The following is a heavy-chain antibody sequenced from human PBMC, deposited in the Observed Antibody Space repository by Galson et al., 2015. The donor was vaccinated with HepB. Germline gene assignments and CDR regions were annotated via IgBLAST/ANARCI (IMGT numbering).Heavy chain of an antibody. CDR3: AREPTADSS. V-gene: IGHV3-7*03. CDR2: INEDGGEE. CDR1: GFTFTRHW. J-gene: IGHJ4*02. D-gene: IGHD6-13*01. Sequence: SLRLSCAASGFTFTRHWMSWVRQAPGKGLEWVANINEDGGEENYMDSVKGRFTISRDNAKNSLYLQMNSLRAEDTAVYYCAREPTADSSWGQGTLVTVSS.